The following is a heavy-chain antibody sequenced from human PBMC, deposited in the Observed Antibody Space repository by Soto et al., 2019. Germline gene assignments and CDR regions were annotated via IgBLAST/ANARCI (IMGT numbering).Heavy chain of an antibody. Sequence: EAYLMESGGGLVQPGGSLSLSCAASGFTVSSSYMSWVRQAPGEGLEWVSVIYTGGSTYYADSVKGRFSIARDISKNMLYLQMNSLRTEDTAFYYCARVPGDYWGQGTLVTVSS. CDR2: IYTGGST. V-gene: IGHV3-66*01. CDR1: GFTVSSSY. J-gene: IGHJ4*02. CDR3: ARVPGDY.